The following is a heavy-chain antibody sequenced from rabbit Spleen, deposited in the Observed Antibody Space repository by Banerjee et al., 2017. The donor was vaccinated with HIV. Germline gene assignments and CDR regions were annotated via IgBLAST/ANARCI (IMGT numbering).Heavy chain of an antibody. J-gene: IGHJ4*01. V-gene: IGHV1S40*01. CDR1: GFSFSSSYY. CDR2: IYAGSSGDT. CDR3: ARETSSGWGIVSFYFSL. D-gene: IGHD4-1*01. Sequence: QSLEESGGGLVQPEGSLTLTCTASGFSFSSSYYMCWVRQAPGKGLEWIACIYAGSSGDTYYANWAKGRFTISKTSSTTVTLQMTSLTAADTATYFCARETSSGWGIVSFYFSLWGQGTLVTVS.